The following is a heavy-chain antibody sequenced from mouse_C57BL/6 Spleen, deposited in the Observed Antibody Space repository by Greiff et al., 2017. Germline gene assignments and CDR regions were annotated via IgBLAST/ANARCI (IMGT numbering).Heavy chain of an antibody. CDR2: IYPGSGST. V-gene: IGHV1-55*01. CDR3: ARRCDNYHYLYNYAMDY. CDR1: GFTFTSYW. Sequence: QVQLQQPGAELVKPGASVTMSCTASGFTFTSYWITWVKQRPGPGLEWIGDIYPGSGSTNYNEKFQSKATLTLDTSSSTAYMQLSSLTSEDSAVYNCARRCDNYHYLYNYAMDYWGQGTSVTVSS. J-gene: IGHJ4*01. D-gene: IGHD1-3*01.